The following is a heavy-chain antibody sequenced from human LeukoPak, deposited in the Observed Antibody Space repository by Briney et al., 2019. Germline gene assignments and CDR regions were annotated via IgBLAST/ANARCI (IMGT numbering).Heavy chain of an antibody. CDR3: ASLRYYYDSSGYGLN. V-gene: IGHV3-7*01. Sequence: GGSLRLSCAASGFTFSSYWMSWVRQAPGKGLEWVANIKKDGSEKYYVDSVKGRFTISRDNAKTSLYLHMNSLRAEDTAVYYCASLRYYYDSSGYGLNWGQGTLVTVSS. J-gene: IGHJ4*02. CDR1: GFTFSSYW. D-gene: IGHD3-22*01. CDR2: IKKDGSEK.